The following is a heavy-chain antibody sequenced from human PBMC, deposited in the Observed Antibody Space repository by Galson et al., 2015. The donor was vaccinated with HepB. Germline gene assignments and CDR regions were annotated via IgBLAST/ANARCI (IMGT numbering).Heavy chain of an antibody. CDR1: GYTFSDYD. D-gene: IGHD3-10*01. Sequence: SVKVSCKASGYTFSDYDIVWVRQAAGQGLEWMGWRNPNSGNTGYAQKFRGRVSMTGDSSISTSYMELSGLGSDDTAVYYCARATRVQLLSDSWGQGTLVTVSS. CDR2: RNPNSGNT. CDR3: ARATRVQLLSDS. V-gene: IGHV1-8*01. J-gene: IGHJ4*02.